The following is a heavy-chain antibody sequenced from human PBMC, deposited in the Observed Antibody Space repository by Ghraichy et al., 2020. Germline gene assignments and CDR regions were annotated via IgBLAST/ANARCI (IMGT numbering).Heavy chain of an antibody. CDR2: IYYSGST. D-gene: IGHD6-19*01. CDR1: GGSISSYY. Sequence: SETLSLTCTVSGGSISSYYWSWIRQPPGKGLEWIGYIYYSGSTNYNPSLKSRVTISVDTSKNQFSLKLTSVTAADTAVYYCARVTTAYSGWFNFDYWGQGTLVTVSS. V-gene: IGHV4-59*01. J-gene: IGHJ4*02. CDR3: ARVTTAYSGWFNFDY.